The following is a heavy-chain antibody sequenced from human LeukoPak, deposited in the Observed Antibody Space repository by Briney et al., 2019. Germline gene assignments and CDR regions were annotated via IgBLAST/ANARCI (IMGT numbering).Heavy chain of an antibody. CDR3: ARDRDYAFDY. D-gene: IGHD4-17*01. J-gene: IGHJ4*02. CDR1: GFTLNRYR. CDR2: MNSDRYSNTI. Sequence: GALGLSLGASGFTLNRYRMNWGRQAPGKGVGWISYMNSDRYSNTIYYGDTVKGRFTISRDNAKNSLYLQMNSLRDEDTAVYYCARDRDYAFDYWGQGTLVTVSS. V-gene: IGHV3-48*02.